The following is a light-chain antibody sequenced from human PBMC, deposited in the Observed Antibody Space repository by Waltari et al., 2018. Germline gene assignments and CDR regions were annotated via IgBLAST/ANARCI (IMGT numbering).Light chain of an antibody. CDR2: DAS. J-gene: IGKJ1*01. Sequence: EIVLTQSPATLSLSPGERATLSCRASQSVSSSLAWYQQKPGQTPRLLIHDASNRATGIPARFSGSGSGTDVTLTISSLEPEDSAVYYCQHRISWPPWTFGQGTKVEIK. V-gene: IGKV3-11*01. CDR1: QSVSSS. CDR3: QHRISWPPWT.